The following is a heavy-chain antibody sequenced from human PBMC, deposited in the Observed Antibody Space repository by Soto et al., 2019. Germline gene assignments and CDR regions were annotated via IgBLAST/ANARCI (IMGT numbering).Heavy chain of an antibody. CDR3: ARAPAGRFWCFDP. CDR2: IIPIFGTA. CDR1: GGTFSSYA. J-gene: IGHJ5*02. V-gene: IGHV1-69*13. D-gene: IGHD6-6*01. Sequence: SEKASCKASGGTFSSYAISWVRQAPGQGLEWMGGIIPIFGTANYAQKFQGRVTITADESTSTAYMELSRLRSEETAVYYCARAPAGRFWCFDPWGQGNVFTVSS.